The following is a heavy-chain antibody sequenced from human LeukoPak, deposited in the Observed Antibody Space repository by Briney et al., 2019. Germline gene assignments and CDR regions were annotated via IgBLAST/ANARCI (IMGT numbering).Heavy chain of an antibody. D-gene: IGHD1-26*01. CDR2: IIPILGIA. Sequence: GASVNVSCKASGGIFSSYAISWVRQAPGQGLEWMGRIIPILGIANYAQKFQGRVTITADKSTSTAYMELSSLRSEDTAVYYCASASGSYQHPYFDYWGQGTLVTVSS. CDR1: GGIFSSYA. CDR3: ASASGSYQHPYFDY. V-gene: IGHV1-69*04. J-gene: IGHJ4*02.